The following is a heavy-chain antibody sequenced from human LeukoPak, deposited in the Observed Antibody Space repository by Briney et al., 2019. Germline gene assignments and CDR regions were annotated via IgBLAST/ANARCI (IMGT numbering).Heavy chain of an antibody. J-gene: IGHJ4*02. CDR2: ISGSGGRT. CDR3: AKDRRDYYGSGSLSDY. V-gene: IGHV3-23*01. CDR1: GFTPTSYS. Sequence: GGSLRLSCAASGFTPTSYSMNWVRHAPGEGLEWVSAISGSGGRTYYADSVKGRFTISRDNSKNTLYLQMTSLRAEDTAVYYCAKDRRDYYGSGSLSDYWGQGTLVTVSS. D-gene: IGHD3-10*01.